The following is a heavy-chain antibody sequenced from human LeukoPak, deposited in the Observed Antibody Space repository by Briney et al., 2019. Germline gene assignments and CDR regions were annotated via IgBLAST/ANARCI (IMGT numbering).Heavy chain of an antibody. J-gene: IGHJ4*02. Sequence: GGSLRLSCVVSGFTFSNYSMNWVRKAPGKGLEWVSYISSRSSSIYYLDSVKGRFTISRDNAKNSLYLQMNSLRDEDTAVYYCARVIRRFGEFSSDYWGQGTLVTVSS. D-gene: IGHD3-10*01. CDR1: GFTFSNYS. CDR3: ARVIRRFGEFSSDY. CDR2: ISSRSSSI. V-gene: IGHV3-48*02.